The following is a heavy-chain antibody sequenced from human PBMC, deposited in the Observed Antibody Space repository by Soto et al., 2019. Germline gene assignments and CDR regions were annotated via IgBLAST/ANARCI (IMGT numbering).Heavy chain of an antibody. CDR3: AHRRLYSSIVAAAWFDP. CDR1: GFSLSTSGVG. Sequence: QITLKESGPTLVKPTQTLTLTCTFSGFSLSTSGVGVGWIRQPPGKALEWLALIYWDDDKRYSPSLKSRLTITKDTSKNQVVLTMTNMDPVDTATYYCAHRRLYSSIVAAAWFDPWGQGTLVTVSS. CDR2: IYWDDDK. D-gene: IGHD6-13*01. V-gene: IGHV2-5*02. J-gene: IGHJ5*02.